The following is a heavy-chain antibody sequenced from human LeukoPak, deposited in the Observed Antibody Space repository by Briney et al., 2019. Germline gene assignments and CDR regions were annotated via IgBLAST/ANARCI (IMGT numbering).Heavy chain of an antibody. CDR2: ISSNGINT. J-gene: IGHJ4*02. V-gene: IGHV3-64*01. CDR3: ARVGESNYFDY. CDR1: GFTFSSYA. Sequence: GGSLRLSCAGSGFTFSSYAMHWVRQAPGKGLEYVSAISSNGINTYYANSVKGRFTISRDNSKNTLYLQMGSLRAEDMAVYYCARVGESNYFDYWGQGTLVTVSS.